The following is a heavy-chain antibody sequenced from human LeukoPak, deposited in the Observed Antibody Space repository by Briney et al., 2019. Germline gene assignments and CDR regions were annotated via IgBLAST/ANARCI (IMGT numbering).Heavy chain of an antibody. D-gene: IGHD2-15*01. CDR2: INHSGST. Sequence: SETLSLTCAVYGGSFSGYYWSWVRQPPGKGLEWIGEINHSGSTNYNPSLKSRVTISVDTSKNQFSLKLSSVTAADTAVYYCARGRVVVDYWGQGTLVTVSS. CDR3: ARGRVVVDY. J-gene: IGHJ4*02. CDR1: GGSFSGYY. V-gene: IGHV4-34*01.